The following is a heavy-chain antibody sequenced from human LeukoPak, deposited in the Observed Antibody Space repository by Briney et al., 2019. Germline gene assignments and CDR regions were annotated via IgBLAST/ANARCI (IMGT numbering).Heavy chain of an antibody. J-gene: IGHJ3*02. V-gene: IGHV3-30*18. CDR3: AKVTGIEQWLPGHDAFDI. CDR2: ISYDGSNK. D-gene: IGHD6-19*01. Sequence: GGSLRLSCAASGFTFSSYGMHWVRQAPGKGLEWVAVISYDGSNKYYADSVKGRFTISRDNSKNTLYLQMNSLRAEDTAVYYCAKVTGIEQWLPGHDAFDIWGQGTMVTVSS. CDR1: GFTFSSYG.